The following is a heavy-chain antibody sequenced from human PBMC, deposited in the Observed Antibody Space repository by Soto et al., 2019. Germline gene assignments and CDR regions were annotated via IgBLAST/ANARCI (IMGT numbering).Heavy chain of an antibody. CDR1: GGSISSSSYY. CDR2: IYYSGST. V-gene: IGHV4-39*01. D-gene: IGHD5-12*01. CDR3: ARRGGAMATILGGRDAFDI. J-gene: IGHJ3*02. Sequence: QLQLQESGPGLVKPSETLSLTCTVSGGSISSSSYYWGWIRQPPGKGLEWLGSIYYSGSTYYNPSLKSRVTISVDTSKNQFSLKLSSVTAADTAVYYCARRGGAMATILGGRDAFDIWGQGTMVTVSS.